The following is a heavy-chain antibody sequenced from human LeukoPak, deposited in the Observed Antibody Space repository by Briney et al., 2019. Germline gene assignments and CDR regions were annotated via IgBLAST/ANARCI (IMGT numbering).Heavy chain of an antibody. CDR3: ARDYYDSSGYYFRDY. V-gene: IGHV1-69*06. CDR1: GGTFSSYA. CDR2: IIPIFGTA. D-gene: IGHD3-22*01. Sequence: GASVKVSCKASGGTFSSYAISWVRQAPGQGLEWMGGIIPIFGTANYAQKFQGRVTITADKSTSTAYMELSRLRSEDTAVYYCARDYYDSSGYYFRDYWGQGTLVTVSS. J-gene: IGHJ4*02.